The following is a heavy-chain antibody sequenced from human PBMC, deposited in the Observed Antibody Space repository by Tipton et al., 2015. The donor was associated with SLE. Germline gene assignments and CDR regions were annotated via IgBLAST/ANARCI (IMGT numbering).Heavy chain of an antibody. CDR3: ARETTQTRDGLDV. CDR2: MNPSGNT. J-gene: IGHJ6*04. Sequence: QLVQSGPEVKQPGASVKVSCKASGFTLTDYDINWVRQTTPGQGLEWMGWMNPSGNTNYEEKFQGRVTMTRDTSINTAYMELSSLRSEDTAVYFCARETTQTRDGLDVWGTGTTVTVSS. CDR1: GFTLTDYD. V-gene: IGHV1-8*01. D-gene: IGHD1-1*01.